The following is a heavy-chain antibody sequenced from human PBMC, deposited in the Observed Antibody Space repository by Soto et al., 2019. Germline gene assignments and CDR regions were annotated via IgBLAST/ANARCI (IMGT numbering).Heavy chain of an antibody. J-gene: IGHJ5*02. CDR3: ARGITMVRGVQNNWFDP. CDR1: PGSISSGGYY. Sequence: SETLSLTCTVSPGSISSGGYYWSWIRQHPGKGLEWIGYIYYSGSTYYNPSLKSRVTISVDTSKNQFSLKLCSVTAADTAVYYCARGITMVRGVQNNWFDPWGQGTLVTVSS. CDR2: IYYSGST. D-gene: IGHD3-10*01. V-gene: IGHV4-31*03.